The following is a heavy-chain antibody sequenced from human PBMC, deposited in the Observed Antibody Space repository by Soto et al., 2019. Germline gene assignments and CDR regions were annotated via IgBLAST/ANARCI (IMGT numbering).Heavy chain of an antibody. CDR2: FNPSDGNT. J-gene: IGHJ4*02. D-gene: IGHD1-1*01. CDR3: ERMNWNDAPFSFDY. CDR1: GYTFTNNF. Sequence: ASVKVSCKASGYTFTNNFIHWVRQAPGQGLEWMGRFNPSDGNTKYAYKFQGRVTMTRDTSTNTVYMALDSLRSDDTAVYYCERMNWNDAPFSFDYLGQGTLVTVSS. V-gene: IGHV1-46*01.